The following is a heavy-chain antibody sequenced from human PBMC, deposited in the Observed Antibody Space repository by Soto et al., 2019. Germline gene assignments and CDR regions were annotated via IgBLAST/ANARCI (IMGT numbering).Heavy chain of an antibody. CDR3: ARHKWHSSWYVN. V-gene: IGHV5-10-1*01. Sequence: EVQLVQSGAEVKKPGESLRISCKGSGYSFTSYWISWVRQMPGKGLEWMGRIDPSDSYTNYSPSFQGHVTISADKSISTAYLQWSSLKASDTAVYYCARHKWHSSWYVNWGQGTLVTVSS. CDR1: GYSFTSYW. CDR2: IDPSDSYT. J-gene: IGHJ4*02. D-gene: IGHD6-13*01.